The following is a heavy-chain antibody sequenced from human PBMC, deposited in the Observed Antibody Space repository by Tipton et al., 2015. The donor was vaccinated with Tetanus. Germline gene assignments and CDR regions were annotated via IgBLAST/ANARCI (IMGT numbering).Heavy chain of an antibody. V-gene: IGHV4-30-2*01. CDR1: GGSISSGGYF. Sequence: TLSLTCAVSGGSISSGGYFWTWIRQPPGKGLQWIGYMYYSGTTHYNPSLKSRVTISIDRSKNQLSLKLTSVTAADTAVYYCARGGSYSYGPRGFDLWGRGTLVTVSS. D-gene: IGHD5-18*01. CDR3: ARGGSYSYGPRGFDL. J-gene: IGHJ2*01. CDR2: MYYSGTT.